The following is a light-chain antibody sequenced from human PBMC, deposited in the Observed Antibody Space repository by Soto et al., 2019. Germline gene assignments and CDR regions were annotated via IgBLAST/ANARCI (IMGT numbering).Light chain of an antibody. CDR2: KTS. Sequence: DIQMTQSPSTLSASVGDRVTITCRASQSIGVWLAWYQQKPGTAPKLLIYKTSTLDSGVPLRFSGSGSGTEFTLTISSLQPDDFATYYCQQYINYFRTFGQGTNVEIK. V-gene: IGKV1-5*03. J-gene: IGKJ1*01. CDR3: QQYINYFRT. CDR1: QSIGVW.